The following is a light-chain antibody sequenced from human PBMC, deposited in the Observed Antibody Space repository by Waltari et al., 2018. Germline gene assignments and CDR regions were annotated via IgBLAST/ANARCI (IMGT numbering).Light chain of an antibody. V-gene: IGLV2-14*01. Sequence: QSALPPPASVSGSPGQSIAISCTGTINDACGDNSFPWYQQHSCKAPKLMIYEVSHRPSGVSNRFSGSKSGNTASLTISGLQAEDEADYYCSSFTSSITRVFGTGTKVTVL. J-gene: IGLJ1*01. CDR1: INDACGDNS. CDR3: SSFTSSITRV. CDR2: EVS.